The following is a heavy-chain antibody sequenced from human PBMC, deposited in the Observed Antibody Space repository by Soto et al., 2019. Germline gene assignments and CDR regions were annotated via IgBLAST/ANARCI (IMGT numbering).Heavy chain of an antibody. CDR2: IYYSRST. CDR1: GGSISSSSYY. Sequence: PSETLSLTCTVSGGSISSSSYYWGWIRQPPGKGLEWIGGIYYSRSTYYNPSLKSRVTISVDTSKNQFSLKLSSVTAADTAVYYCARQDTVTTSDIWGQGSMVTV. CDR3: ARQDTVTTSDI. J-gene: IGHJ3*02. D-gene: IGHD4-17*01. V-gene: IGHV4-39*01.